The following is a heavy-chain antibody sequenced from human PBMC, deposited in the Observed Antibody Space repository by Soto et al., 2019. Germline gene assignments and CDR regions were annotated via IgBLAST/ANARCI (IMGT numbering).Heavy chain of an antibody. Sequence: EVQLVESGGGLVQPGGSLRLSCAASGFTLSSYWMSWVRQAPGKGLEWVANIKQDGSEKYYLDSVKGRFTNSRDTAKSSLYLQWNSLRAEDTAVYYCAREYGSSYSPRYYGMDVWGQGTTVTVSS. V-gene: IGHV3-7*05. CDR2: IKQDGSEK. CDR3: AREYGSSYSPRYYGMDV. CDR1: GFTLSSYW. J-gene: IGHJ6*02. D-gene: IGHD6-13*01.